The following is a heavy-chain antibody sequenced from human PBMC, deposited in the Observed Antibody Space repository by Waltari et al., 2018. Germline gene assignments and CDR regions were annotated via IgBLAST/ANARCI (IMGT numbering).Heavy chain of an antibody. Sequence: QVQLQESGPGLVKPSETLSLTCAVSGSSISSGSYWGWIRHPPGQGLEWIGSIYHSGSTYYNPSLKSRVPISVVTSKNQFSLKLSSVTAADTAVYYCARTRSWITRVQGAITWFDPWGQGTLVTVSS. J-gene: IGHJ5*02. V-gene: IGHV4-38-2*01. CDR1: GSSISSGSY. CDR2: IYHSGST. D-gene: IGHD3-10*01. CDR3: ARTRSWITRVQGAITWFDP.